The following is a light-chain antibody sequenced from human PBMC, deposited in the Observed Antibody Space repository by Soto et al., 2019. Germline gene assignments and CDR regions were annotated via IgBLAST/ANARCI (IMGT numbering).Light chain of an antibody. J-gene: IGLJ1*01. Sequence: QSVLTQPASVSGSPGQSITISCTGTSSDVGSYNLVSWYQQHPGKAPKLMIYEGSKRPSGISNRFSGSKSGNTASLTISGLQAEDEADYYCCSYAYTFYVFGTGTKVTVL. V-gene: IGLV2-23*01. CDR1: SSDVGSYNL. CDR3: CSYAYTFYV. CDR2: EGS.